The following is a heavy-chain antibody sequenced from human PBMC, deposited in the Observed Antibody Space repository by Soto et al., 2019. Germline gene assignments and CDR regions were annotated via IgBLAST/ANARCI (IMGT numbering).Heavy chain of an antibody. J-gene: IGHJ6*02. D-gene: IGHD3-22*01. Sequence: QVQLVESGGGVVQPGRSLRLSCAASGFTFSSYGMHWVRQAPGKGLEWVAVISYDGSNKYYADSVKGRFTISRDNSKNTLYLQMNSLRAEDTAVYYCAKGEPRIVVVITHYYYGMDVWGQGTTVTVSS. V-gene: IGHV3-30*18. CDR2: ISYDGSNK. CDR1: GFTFSSYG. CDR3: AKGEPRIVVVITHYYYGMDV.